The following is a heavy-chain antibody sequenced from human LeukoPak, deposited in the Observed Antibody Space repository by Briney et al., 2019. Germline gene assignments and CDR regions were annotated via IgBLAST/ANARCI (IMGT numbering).Heavy chain of an antibody. CDR1: GYSFTSYW. D-gene: IGHD5-12*01. J-gene: IGHJ4*02. CDR3: ARHVTRKGYSGYDWVY. CDR2: IYPGDSDT. V-gene: IGHV5-51*01. Sequence: GESLKISCKGSGYSFTSYWIGWVRQMPGKGLEWMWIIYPGDSDTRYSPSFQGQVTISDDKSISTAYLQWSSLKASDTAMYYCARHVTRKGYSGYDWVYWGQGTLVTVSS.